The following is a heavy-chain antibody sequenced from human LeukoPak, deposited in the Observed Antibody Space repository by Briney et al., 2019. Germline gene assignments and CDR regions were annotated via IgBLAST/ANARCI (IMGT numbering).Heavy chain of an antibody. CDR2: IFHSGST. CDR1: GDSLNTNTW. CDR3: ARTTEAHSWRTRYYDYYMDV. Sequence: SSETLSLTCAVSGDSLNTNTWWSWVRQPPGKGLEWTGEIFHSGSTNYHPSLESRLTISMDKSKNSFSLRLTSVTAADTAVYYCARTTEAHSWRTRYYDYYMDVWGKGTTVTVSS. V-gene: IGHV4-4*02. J-gene: IGHJ6*03. D-gene: IGHD6-13*01.